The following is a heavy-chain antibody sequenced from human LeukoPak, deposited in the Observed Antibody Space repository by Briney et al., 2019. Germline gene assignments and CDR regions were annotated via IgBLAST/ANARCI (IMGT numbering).Heavy chain of an antibody. J-gene: IGHJ5*02. V-gene: IGHV4-59*01. D-gene: IGHD6-13*01. Sequence: PSETLSLTCTVSGGSISSYYWSWIRQPPGKGLEWIGYIYYSGSTNYNPSLKSRVTISVDTSKNQFSLKLSSVTAADTAVYYCAREGYNSSWYGSSFVSSDWFDPWGQGTLVTVSS. CDR1: GGSISSYY. CDR2: IYYSGST. CDR3: AREGYNSSWYGSSFVSSDWFDP.